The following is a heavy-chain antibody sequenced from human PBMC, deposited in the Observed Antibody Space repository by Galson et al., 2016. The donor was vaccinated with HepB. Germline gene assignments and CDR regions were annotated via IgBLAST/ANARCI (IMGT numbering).Heavy chain of an antibody. J-gene: IGHJ4*02. CDR1: GGTFSTYA. CDR2: IIPLFGTP. CDR3: ARGGRRSGDNQPFEF. D-gene: IGHD5-24*01. V-gene: IGHV1-69*13. Sequence: SVKVSCKASGGTFSTYAISWVRQAPGQGLEWMGGIIPLFGTPNYAQTFQGRVTIRADESTSTAYMELSSLRSDDTAFYYCARGGRRSGDNQPFEFWGQGTLVTVSS.